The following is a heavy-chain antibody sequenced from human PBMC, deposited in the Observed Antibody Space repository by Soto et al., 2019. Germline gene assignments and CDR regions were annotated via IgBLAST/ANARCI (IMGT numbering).Heavy chain of an antibody. CDR2: MYKAGSI. CDR3: ARSYYDRSGYAVDP. CDR1: GASISNDY. Sequence: TSETLSLTCRVSGASISNDYWSWIRQPPGKRLEWIGYMYKAGSINYNPSLKSRVTLSVDTSKNQFSLNLTSVTAADTAVYYCARSYYDRSGYAVDPWGQGTLVTVSS. D-gene: IGHD3-22*01. V-gene: IGHV4-4*09. J-gene: IGHJ5*02.